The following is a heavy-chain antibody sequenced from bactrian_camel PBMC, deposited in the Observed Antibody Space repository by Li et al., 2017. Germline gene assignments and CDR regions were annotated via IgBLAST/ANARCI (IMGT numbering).Heavy chain of an antibody. D-gene: IGHD3*01. CDR2: LRTGGDDT. J-gene: IGHJ4*01. Sequence: HVQLVESGGGSVQTGGSLSLSCVVSGYTYGDGCMAWFRQAPGKEREGVAALRTGGDDTWYADPVNGRFTVARDRAKNTLYLQMNSLKTEDTAMYYCAAVAEGRTVEGGVSLWTLFESGYWGQGTQVTVS. CDR1: GYTYGDGC. V-gene: IGHV3S1*01. CDR3: AAVAEGRTVEGGVSLWTLFESGY.